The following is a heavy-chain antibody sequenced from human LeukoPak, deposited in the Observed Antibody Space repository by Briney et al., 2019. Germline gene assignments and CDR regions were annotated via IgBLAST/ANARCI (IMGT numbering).Heavy chain of an antibody. CDR2: FDPEDGET. CDR1: GYTLTELS. D-gene: IGHD3-22*01. V-gene: IGHV1-24*01. Sequence: ASVKVSCKVSGYTLTELSMHWVRQAPGKGLERMGGFDPEDGETIYAQKFQGRVTMTEDTSTDTAYMELSSLRSEDTAVYYCATGDPYDSSGYYYVNFDYWGQGTLVTVSS. CDR3: ATGDPYDSSGYYYVNFDY. J-gene: IGHJ4*02.